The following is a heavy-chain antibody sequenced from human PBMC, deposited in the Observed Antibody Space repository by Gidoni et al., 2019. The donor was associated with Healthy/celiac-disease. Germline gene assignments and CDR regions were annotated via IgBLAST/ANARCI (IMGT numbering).Heavy chain of an antibody. J-gene: IGHJ6*03. CDR1: GGSFSGYY. V-gene: IGHV4-34*01. CDR3: ARASRGSYGTNYYYYMDV. CDR2: INHSGST. Sequence: QVQLQQWGAGLLKPSETLSLTCAVYGGSFSGYYWSWIRQPPGKGLEWIGEINHSGSTNYNPSLKSRVTISVDTSKNQFSLKLSSVTAADTAVYYCARASRGSYGTNYYYYMDVWGKGTTVTVSS. D-gene: IGHD1-26*01.